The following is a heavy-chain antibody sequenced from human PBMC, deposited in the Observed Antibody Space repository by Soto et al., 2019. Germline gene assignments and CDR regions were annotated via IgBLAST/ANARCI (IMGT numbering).Heavy chain of an antibody. V-gene: IGHV1-3*01. D-gene: IGHD6-13*01. J-gene: IGHJ4*02. Sequence: QVQLVQSGAEVKKPGASVKVSCKASGYTFTSYAMHWVRQAPGQRLEWMGWTNAGNGNTKYSPKAHGRVTITRDTSAGTAYMELSSLRSEDTAVYYCAQSSWYMGNDYWGQGTLVTVSS. CDR3: AQSSWYMGNDY. CDR1: GYTFTSYA. CDR2: TNAGNGNT.